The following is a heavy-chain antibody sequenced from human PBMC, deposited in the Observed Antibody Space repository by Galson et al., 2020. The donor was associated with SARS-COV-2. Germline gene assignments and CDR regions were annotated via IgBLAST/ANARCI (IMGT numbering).Heavy chain of an antibody. D-gene: IGHD6-13*01. V-gene: IGHV1-69*13. CDR3: ARDGQQLVLGMFDY. CDR2: IIPIFGTA. Sequence: SVKVSCKASGGTFSSYAISWVRQAPGQGLEWMGGIIPIFGTANYAQKFQGRVTITADESTSTAYMELSSLRSEDTAVYYCARDGQQLVLGMFDYWGQGTLVTVSS. CDR1: GGTFSSYA. J-gene: IGHJ4*02.